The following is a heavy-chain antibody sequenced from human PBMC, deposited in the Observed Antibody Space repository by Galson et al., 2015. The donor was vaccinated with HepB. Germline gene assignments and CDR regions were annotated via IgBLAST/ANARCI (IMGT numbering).Heavy chain of an antibody. V-gene: IGHV3-30*04. CDR2: ISYDGSNK. CDR1: GFTFSSYA. Sequence: SLRLSCAASGFTFSSYAMHWVRQAPGKGLEWVAVISYDGSNKYYADSVKGRFTISRDNSKNTLYLQMNSLRAEDTAVYYCASSGRRWLQLKPYDAFDIWGQGTMVTVSS. J-gene: IGHJ3*02. CDR3: ASSGRRWLQLKPYDAFDI. D-gene: IGHD5-24*01.